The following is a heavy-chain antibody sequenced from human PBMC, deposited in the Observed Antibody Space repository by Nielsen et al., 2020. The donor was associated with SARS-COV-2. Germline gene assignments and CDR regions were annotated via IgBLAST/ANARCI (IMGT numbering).Heavy chain of an antibody. Sequence: LRLSCTVSGGSISSGGYYWSWIRQHPGKGLEWIGYIYYSGSTYYNPSLKSRVTISMDTSKNQFSLKLTSVTAADTAVYYCARDKVAKVGAGFYFDYWGQGTLVTVSS. CDR1: GGSISSGGYY. D-gene: IGHD1-26*01. V-gene: IGHV4-31*03. CDR2: IYYSGST. CDR3: ARDKVAKVGAGFYFDY. J-gene: IGHJ4*02.